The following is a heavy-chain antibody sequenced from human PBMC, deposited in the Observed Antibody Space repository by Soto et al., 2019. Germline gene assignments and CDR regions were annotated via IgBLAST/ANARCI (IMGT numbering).Heavy chain of an antibody. D-gene: IGHD1-26*01. CDR2: IIPILGIA. V-gene: IGHV1-69*04. J-gene: IGHJ4*02. CDR1: GGTFSSYT. Sequence: SVKVSCKASGGTFSSYTISWVRQAPGQGLEWMGRIIPILGIANYAQKFQGRVTITADTSTSTAYMELRSLRSDDTAVYYCARDRALELGDYWGQGTLVTVSS. CDR3: ARDRALELGDY.